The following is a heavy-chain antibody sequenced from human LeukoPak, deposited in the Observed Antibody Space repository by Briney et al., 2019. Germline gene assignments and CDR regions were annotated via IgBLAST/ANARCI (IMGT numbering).Heavy chain of an antibody. CDR3: ASTYSRSWYGAFDI. J-gene: IGHJ3*02. CDR2: ISDSGGST. CDR1: GFPFSSYA. D-gene: IGHD6-13*01. V-gene: IGHV3-64*04. Sequence: GGSLRLSSSASGFPFSSYAMHWVRQAPGEGLEYVSAISDSGGSTYYADSVKGRFTISRDNSKNTLYLQMNSLRAEDTAVYYCASTYSRSWYGAFDIWGQGTMVTVSS.